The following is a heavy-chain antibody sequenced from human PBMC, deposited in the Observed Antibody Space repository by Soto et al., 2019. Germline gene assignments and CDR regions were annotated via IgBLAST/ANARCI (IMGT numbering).Heavy chain of an antibody. CDR2: IIPLLGIT. CDR3: ARDPRSITGTTSSEDFQH. J-gene: IGHJ1*01. V-gene: IGHV1-69*01. Sequence: QAQLMQSGAEVKKPGSSVKVSCKASGGTFSGYAINWVRQAPGQGLEWMGGIIPLLGITDYGQKFQGRITIAADESTCTAYMDLRGLRAEDTAVYYWARDPRSITGTTSSEDFQHWGQGTLVSVSS. CDR1: GGTFSGYA. D-gene: IGHD1-20*01.